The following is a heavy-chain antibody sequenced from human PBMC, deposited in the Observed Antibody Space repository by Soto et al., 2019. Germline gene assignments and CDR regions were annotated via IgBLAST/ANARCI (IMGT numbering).Heavy chain of an antibody. CDR3: TRDPATYSSGYDY. CDR2: INAGNGNT. J-gene: IGHJ4*02. V-gene: IGHV1-3*01. CDR1: GYTFTNFA. Sequence: SVKVSCKASGYTFTNFAMHWVRQAPGQRLEWMGWINAGNGNTKYSQKFQGRVSITRDTSANTAYMELSSLRSEDTAVYYCTRDPATYSSGYDYWGQGTPVTVSS. D-gene: IGHD6-19*01.